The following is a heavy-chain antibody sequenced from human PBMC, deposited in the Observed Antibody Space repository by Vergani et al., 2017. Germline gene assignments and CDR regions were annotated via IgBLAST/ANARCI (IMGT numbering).Heavy chain of an antibody. J-gene: IGHJ6*02. Sequence: QLQLHKSGPGLVKPSETLSLTCTLSGCSISSSSHFWGWLRQTPGKGLEWIGSIYYSGSTYYNPSLKSRFSISVDTSKNQFSLKLSSVTAADSAVYYCARHDSGHYDSSYYGLDVWGQGTTVTVSS. CDR1: GCSISSSSHF. D-gene: IGHD3-16*01. CDR2: IYYSGST. V-gene: IGHV4-39*01. CDR3: ARHDSGHYDSSYYGLDV.